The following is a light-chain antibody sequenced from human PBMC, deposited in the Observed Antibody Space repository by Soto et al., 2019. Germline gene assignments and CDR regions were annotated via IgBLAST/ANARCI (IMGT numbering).Light chain of an antibody. V-gene: IGLV2-14*03. J-gene: IGLJ3*02. CDR2: NVN. Sequence: QSVLPQPASVSGSPGQSIAISCTGTSSDVGGYNYVSWYQQHPGKAPKLMIYNVNNRPSGVSNRFSGSKSGNTASLTISGLQAEDEANYYCSSYTTSSTRVFGGGTQLTVL. CDR3: SSYTTSSTRV. CDR1: SSDVGGYNY.